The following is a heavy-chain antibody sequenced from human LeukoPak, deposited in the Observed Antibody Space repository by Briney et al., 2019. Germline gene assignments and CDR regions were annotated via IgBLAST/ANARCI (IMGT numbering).Heavy chain of an antibody. V-gene: IGHV4-31*03. Sequence: PSETLSLTSSVSGDSINMIVNYWSWIRHSPGRGPEWIGYIYKGRSTSYAPALKNRVTISVDTSKQQFSLMLESVTAGDTAVYYCARVVVPAAIVYWGQGIPVTVSS. D-gene: IGHD2-15*01. CDR1: GDSINMIVNY. J-gene: IGHJ4*02. CDR3: ARVVVPAAIVY. CDR2: IYKGRST.